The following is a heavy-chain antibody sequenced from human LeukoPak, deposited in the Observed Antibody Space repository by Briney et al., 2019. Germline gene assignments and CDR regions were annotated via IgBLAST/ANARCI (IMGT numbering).Heavy chain of an antibody. CDR1: GGSISRSDYY. CDR3: ARGTYLVPDFDC. D-gene: IGHD2-2*01. J-gene: IGHJ4*02. Sequence: SETLSLTCSVSGGSISRSDYYWSWIRQPPGKGLEWIGYIYYSGSTYYNPSLKSRVTISVDTSKNQFSLKLSSVTAADTAVYYCARGTYLVPDFDCWGQGTLVTVSS. V-gene: IGHV4-30-4*01. CDR2: IYYSGST.